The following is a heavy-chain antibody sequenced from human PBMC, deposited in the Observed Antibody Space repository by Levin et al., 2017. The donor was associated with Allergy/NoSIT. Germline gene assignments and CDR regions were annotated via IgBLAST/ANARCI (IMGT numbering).Heavy chain of an antibody. J-gene: IGHJ6*03. Sequence: GGSLRLSCAASGFTFSSYAMHWVRQAPGKGLEWVAVISYAGSNKYYADSVKGRFTISRDNSKNTLYLQMNSLRAEDTAVYYCARGADCTRTSCYLGRQDYYYYYMDVWGKGTTVTVSS. D-gene: IGHD2-2*01. CDR1: GFTFSSYA. CDR3: ARGADCTRTSCYLGRQDYYYYYMDV. CDR2: ISYAGSNK. V-gene: IGHV3-30-3*01.